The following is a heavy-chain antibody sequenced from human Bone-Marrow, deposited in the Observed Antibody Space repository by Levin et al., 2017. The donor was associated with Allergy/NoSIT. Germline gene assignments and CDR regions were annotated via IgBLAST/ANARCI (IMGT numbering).Heavy chain of an antibody. J-gene: IGHJ4*02. D-gene: IGHD3-22*01. Sequence: GESLKISCAASGFTFSSYAMSWVRQAPGKGLEWVSAISGSGGSTYYADSVKGRFTISRDNSKNTLYLQMNSLRAEDTAVYYCANAYQTYYYDSSGYSLAYWGQGTLVTVSS. V-gene: IGHV3-23*01. CDR2: ISGSGGST. CDR3: ANAYQTYYYDSSGYSLAY. CDR1: GFTFSSYA.